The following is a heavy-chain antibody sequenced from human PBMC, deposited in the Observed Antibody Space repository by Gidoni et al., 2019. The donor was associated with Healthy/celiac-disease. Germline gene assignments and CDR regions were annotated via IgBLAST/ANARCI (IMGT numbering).Heavy chain of an antibody. D-gene: IGHD3-10*02. CDR2: IYYSGST. CDR1: GGSISSGGYY. J-gene: IGHJ4*02. Sequence: QVQLQESGPGLVKPSQTLSLTCTVSGGSISSGGYYWSWIRQHPGKGLEWIGYIYYSGSTYYNPSLKSRVTISVDTSKNQFSLKLSSVTAADTAVYYCARVKGGITMYTVDYWGQGTLVTVSS. CDR3: ARVKGGITMYTVDY. V-gene: IGHV4-31*03.